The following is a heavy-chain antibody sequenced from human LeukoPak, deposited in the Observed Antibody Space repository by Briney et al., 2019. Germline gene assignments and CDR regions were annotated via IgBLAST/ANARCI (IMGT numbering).Heavy chain of an antibody. Sequence: PXGSLRLSCEASGFIITSHWMSWVRQAPGKRPEWVANIKQDGSDKYYLDSVKGRFTISRDNAKNSLYLQMNSLRDEDTAMYYCVRGGGTLDMWGQETMVTVSS. V-gene: IGHV3-7*01. D-gene: IGHD1-1*01. J-gene: IGHJ3*02. CDR3: VRGGGTLDM. CDR1: GFIITSHW. CDR2: IKQDGSDK.